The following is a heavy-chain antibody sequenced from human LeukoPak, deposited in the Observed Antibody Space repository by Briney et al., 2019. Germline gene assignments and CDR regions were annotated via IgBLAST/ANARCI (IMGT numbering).Heavy chain of an antibody. V-gene: IGHV1-18*01. CDR3: AREVSSGYYYRWAGNDY. J-gene: IGHJ4*02. D-gene: IGHD3-22*01. Sequence: ASVKVSCKASGYTFTSYGISWVRQAPGQGLEWMGWISAYNGNTNYAQKLQGRVTMTTDTSTSTAYMELRSLRSDDTAVYYCAREVSSGYYYRWAGNDYWGQGTLVTVSS. CDR2: ISAYNGNT. CDR1: GYTFTSYG.